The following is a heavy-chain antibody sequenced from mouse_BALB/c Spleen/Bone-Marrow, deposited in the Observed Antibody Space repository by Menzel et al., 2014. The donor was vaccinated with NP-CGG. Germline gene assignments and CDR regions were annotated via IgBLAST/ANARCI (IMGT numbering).Heavy chain of an antibody. J-gene: IGHJ4*01. CDR2: ISTYSGNT. CDR3: ARPRQLGLAFYDMDY. D-gene: IGHD3-2*01. Sequence: QVTLKECGPELVRPGVSVKISCKGSGYTFTDYAMHWVKQSHAKSLEWIGVISTYSGNTNSNQKFKVKATVTVDKSSSTAYMELARLTSEDSAVYYCARPRQLGLAFYDMDYWGQGTSVTVSS. CDR1: GYTFTDYA. V-gene: IGHV1-67*01.